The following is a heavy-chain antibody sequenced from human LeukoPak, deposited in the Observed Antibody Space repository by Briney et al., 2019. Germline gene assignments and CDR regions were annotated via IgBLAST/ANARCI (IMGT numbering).Heavy chain of an antibody. CDR1: GGSISSSSYY. CDR3: ARYQKLPGPNWFDP. V-gene: IGHV4-39*07. Sequence: PSETLSLTCTVSGGSISSSSYYWGWIRQPPGKGLEWIGSIYYSGSTYYSPSLKRRVTISVDTSKNQFSLKLSSVTAADTAVYYCARYQKLPGPNWFDPWGQGTLVTVSS. J-gene: IGHJ5*02. CDR2: IYYSGST. D-gene: IGHD1-26*01.